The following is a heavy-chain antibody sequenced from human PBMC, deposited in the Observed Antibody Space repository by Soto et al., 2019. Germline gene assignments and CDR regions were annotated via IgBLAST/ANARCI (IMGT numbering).Heavy chain of an antibody. Sequence: GALRLSCAASGFTFSSYSMNWVRQAPGKGLEWVSYISSSSSTIYYADSVKGRFTISRDNAKNSLYLQMNSLRAEDTAVYYCAGGDYYYYYGMDVWGQGTTVTVSS. CDR2: ISSSSSTI. V-gene: IGHV3-48*01. CDR1: GFTFSSYS. CDR3: AGGDYYYYYGMDV. J-gene: IGHJ6*02. D-gene: IGHD3-16*01.